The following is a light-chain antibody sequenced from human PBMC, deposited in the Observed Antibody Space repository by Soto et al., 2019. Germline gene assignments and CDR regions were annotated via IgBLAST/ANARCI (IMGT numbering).Light chain of an antibody. CDR3: QQYHIWPSWT. V-gene: IGKV3-15*01. CDR2: GAS. CDR1: QSVSLS. Sequence: EIVLTQSPATLSVSLGASATLSCRASQSVSLSLAWFQMRPGQPPRLLIYGASTRATDIPARFSGSGSGTDFTLTISSLQSEDFAVYFCQQYHIWPSWTFGQGTKVDSK. J-gene: IGKJ1*01.